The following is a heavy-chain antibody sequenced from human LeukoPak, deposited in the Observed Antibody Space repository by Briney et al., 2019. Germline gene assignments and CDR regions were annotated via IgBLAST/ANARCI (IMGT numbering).Heavy chain of an antibody. CDR3: AKDIGYCSSTSCNHYWYFDL. V-gene: IGHV3-23*01. Sequence: GGSLRLSCAASGFTFSSYAMSWVRQAPGKGLEWVSAISGSGGSTYYADSVKGRFTISRDNSKNTLYLQMNSLRAEDTAVYYCAKDIGYCSSTSCNHYWYFDLWGRGTLVTVSS. CDR1: GFTFSSYA. J-gene: IGHJ2*01. CDR2: ISGSGGST. D-gene: IGHD2-2*01.